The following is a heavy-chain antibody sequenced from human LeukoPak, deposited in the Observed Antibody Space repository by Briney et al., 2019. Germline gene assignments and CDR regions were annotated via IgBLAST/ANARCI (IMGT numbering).Heavy chain of an antibody. CDR3: TRNYVWGSYPDY. D-gene: IGHD3-16*02. CDR1: GFTFSNYH. V-gene: IGHV3-15*07. J-gene: IGHJ4*02. CDR2: IKSKTDGGTT. Sequence: GGSLRLSCAASGFTFSNYHMNWVRQAPGKGLEWVGRIKSKTDGGTTDYAEPVKGRFTISRDDSKNTLYLQMNSLKTEDTAVYYCTRNYVWGSYPDYWGQGTLVTVSS.